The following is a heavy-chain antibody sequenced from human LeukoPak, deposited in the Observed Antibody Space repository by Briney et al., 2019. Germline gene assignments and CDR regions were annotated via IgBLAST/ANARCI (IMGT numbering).Heavy chain of an antibody. D-gene: IGHD6-19*01. CDR3: ARESRSSGWYGMTDFDY. CDR2: INPNSGGT. Sequence: GASVKVSCKASGCTFTGYYMHWVRQAPGQGLEWMGWINPNSGGTNYAQKFQGRVTMTRDTSISTAYMELSRLRSDDTAVYYCARESRSSGWYGMTDFDYWGQGTLVTVSS. CDR1: GCTFTGYY. J-gene: IGHJ4*02. V-gene: IGHV1-2*02.